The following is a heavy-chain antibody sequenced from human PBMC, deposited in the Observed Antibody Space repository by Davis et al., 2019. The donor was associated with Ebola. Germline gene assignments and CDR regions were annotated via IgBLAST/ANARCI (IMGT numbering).Heavy chain of an antibody. CDR1: KFTFSNFW. D-gene: IGHD6-13*01. Sequence: GESLKISCSASKFTFSNFWMSWVRQASGKGLEWVGRIRSKANSYATAYAASVKGRFTISRDDSKNTAYLQMNSLKTEDTAVYYCTSRIAAAGTKGDYYYYGMDVWGQGTTVTVSS. CDR3: TSRIAAAGTKGDYYYYGMDV. CDR2: IRSKANSYAT. J-gene: IGHJ6*02. V-gene: IGHV3-73*01.